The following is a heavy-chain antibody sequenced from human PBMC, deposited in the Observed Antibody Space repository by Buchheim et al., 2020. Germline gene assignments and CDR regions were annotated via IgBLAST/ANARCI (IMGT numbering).Heavy chain of an antibody. Sequence: EEHLVESGGGFVQPGGSLRLSCVASGFTFSSYEMNWVRQVPGKGLEWISYISNSDTTIYYEDSVKGRFTVSRDNAENSLYLQMNRLRVEDTAVYYCAREVDIVEATFDLWGQG. V-gene: IGHV3-48*03. J-gene: IGHJ4*02. CDR1: GFTFSSYE. CDR2: ISNSDTTI. CDR3: AREVDIVEATFDL. D-gene: IGHD5-12*01.